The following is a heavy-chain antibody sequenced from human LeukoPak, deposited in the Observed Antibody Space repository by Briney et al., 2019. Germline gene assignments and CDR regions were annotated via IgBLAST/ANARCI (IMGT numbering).Heavy chain of an antibody. CDR1: GITLRSYS. D-gene: IGHD3-10*01. CDR3: ASGDFDY. Sequence: GGSLRLSCAASGITLRSYSMNWVRQAPGKGLEWVSSMSSSSYIDYADSVKGRFTISRDNAKNSLYLQMNSLRAEDTAVYYCASGDFDYWGQGTLVTVSS. V-gene: IGHV3-21*01. J-gene: IGHJ4*02. CDR2: MSSSSYI.